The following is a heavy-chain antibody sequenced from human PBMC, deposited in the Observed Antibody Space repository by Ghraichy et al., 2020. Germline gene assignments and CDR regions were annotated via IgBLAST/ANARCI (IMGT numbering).Heavy chain of an antibody. CDR3: AKDTTMIVVVPVLGDAFDI. J-gene: IGHJ3*02. CDR2: ISYDGSTK. CDR1: GFTFSSYG. D-gene: IGHD3-22*01. V-gene: IGHV3-30*18. Sequence: GGSLRLTCAASGFTFSSYGMHWVRQAPGKGLEWVAVISYDGSTKYYADSVKGRFTISRDNSKNTLYLQMNSLRAEDTAVYYCAKDTTMIVVVPVLGDAFDIWGQGQMVTVSS.